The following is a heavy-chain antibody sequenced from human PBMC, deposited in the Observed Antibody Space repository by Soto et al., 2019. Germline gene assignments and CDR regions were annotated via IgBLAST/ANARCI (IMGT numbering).Heavy chain of an antibody. CDR2: INPNSGGT. V-gene: IGHV1-2*02. J-gene: IGHJ5*02. D-gene: IGHD6-6*01. CDR3: ARGRIAAPNWFDP. Sequence: ASVKVSCKTSAYTFSGYYMRWVRQAPGQGLEWMGWINPNSGGTNYAQKFQGRVTMTRDTSISTAYMELSRLRSDDTAVYYCARGRIAAPNWFDPWGQGTLVTVSS. CDR1: AYTFSGYY.